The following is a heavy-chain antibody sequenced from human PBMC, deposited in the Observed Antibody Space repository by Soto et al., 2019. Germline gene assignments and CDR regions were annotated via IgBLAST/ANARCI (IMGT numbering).Heavy chain of an antibody. V-gene: IGHV6-1*01. J-gene: IGHJ3*02. CDR3: AREEGYGSGSYYKGDI. Sequence: SQTLSLTCVISGDSVSSNSAAWNWIRQSPSRGLEWLGRTYYRSKWYNDYAVSVKSRITINPDTSKNQFSLQLNSVTPEDTAVYYCAREEGYGSGSYYKGDIWGQGTMVTVSS. D-gene: IGHD3-10*01. CDR1: GDSVSSNSAA. CDR2: TYYRSKWYN.